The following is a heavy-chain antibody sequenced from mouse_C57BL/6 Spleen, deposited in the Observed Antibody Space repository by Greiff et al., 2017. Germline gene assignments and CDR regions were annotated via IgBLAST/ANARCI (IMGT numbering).Heavy chain of an antibody. CDR2: IYPGGGYP. CDR1: GYTFTNYW. J-gene: IGHJ4*01. V-gene: IGHV1-63*01. Sequence: VQLQQSGAELVRPGTSVKMSCKASGYTFTNYWIGWAKQRPGHGLEWIGDIYPGGGYPNYNEKFKGKATLTADKSSSTAYMQFSSLTSEDSAIYYCASGAGDAMDYWGQGTSVTVSS. D-gene: IGHD4-1*01. CDR3: ASGAGDAMDY.